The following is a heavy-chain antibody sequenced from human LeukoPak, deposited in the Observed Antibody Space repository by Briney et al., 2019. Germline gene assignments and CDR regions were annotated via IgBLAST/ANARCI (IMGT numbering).Heavy chain of an antibody. Sequence: SVKVSCKVSGYTLTELSMHWVRQAPGQGLEWMGGIIPIFGTANYAQKFQGRVTITADESTSTAYMELSSLRSEDTAVYYCAREISPSDYWGQGTLVTVSS. D-gene: IGHD3-3*01. J-gene: IGHJ4*02. CDR3: AREISPSDY. V-gene: IGHV1-69*13. CDR1: GYTLTELS. CDR2: IIPIFGTA.